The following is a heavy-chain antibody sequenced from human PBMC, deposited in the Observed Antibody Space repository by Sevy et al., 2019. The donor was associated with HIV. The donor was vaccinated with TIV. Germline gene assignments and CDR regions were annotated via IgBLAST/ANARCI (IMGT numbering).Heavy chain of an antibody. D-gene: IGHD2-15*01. CDR3: SRAITHITRNRVVTPYYFDY. CDR2: IRTKTYGGTT. J-gene: IGHJ4*02. V-gene: IGHV3-49*03. CDR1: GFTFGDYN. Sequence: GGSLRLSCTASGFTFGDYNINWLRQAPGKGLEWVGFIRTKTYGGTTEYAASVKGRFTISRDDSKSIAYLQMNSLKTDETAGYDCSRAITHITRNRVVTPYYFDYWGQGTLVTVSS.